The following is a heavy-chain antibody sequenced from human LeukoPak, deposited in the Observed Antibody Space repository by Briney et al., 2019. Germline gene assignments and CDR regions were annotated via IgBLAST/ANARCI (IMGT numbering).Heavy chain of an antibody. CDR3: ASGGTVTTLS. D-gene: IGHD4-17*01. CDR1: GDSISRSTYY. CDR2: INHSGST. J-gene: IGHJ4*02. V-gene: IGHV4-39*07. Sequence: SETLSLTCTVSGDSISRSTYYWAWIRQPPGKGLEWIGEINHSGSTNYNPSLKSRVTISVDTSKNQFSLKLSSVTAADTAVYYCASGGTVTTLSWGQGTLVTVSS.